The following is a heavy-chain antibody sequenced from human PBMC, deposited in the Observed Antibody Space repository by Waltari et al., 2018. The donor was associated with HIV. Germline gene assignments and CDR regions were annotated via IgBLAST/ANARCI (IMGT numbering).Heavy chain of an antibody. CDR1: VGSFSAYS. Sequence: QVQLQQWGAGLLTPSETLSLICAVYVGSFSAYSWSWSRHPPGKGLEWIGENNHSGSNNYNPSLKSRVTRSLDTSKSQSSLMLNSVTAADTAVCFCATWEWGTVGACDISGQGTMVTVAS. D-gene: IGHD1-26*01. V-gene: IGHV4-34*01. CDR3: ATWEWGTVGACDI. CDR2: NNHSGSN. J-gene: IGHJ3*02.